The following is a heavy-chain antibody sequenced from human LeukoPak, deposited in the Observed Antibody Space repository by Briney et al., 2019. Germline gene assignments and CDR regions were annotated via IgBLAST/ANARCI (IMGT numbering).Heavy chain of an antibody. CDR1: GFTFSSYG. V-gene: IGHV3-30*03. D-gene: IGHD3-10*01. Sequence: GSLRLSCAASGFTFSSYGMHWVRQAPGKGLEWVAVISYDGSNKYYADSVKGRFTISRDNSKNTLYLQMNSLRAEDTAVYYCASGRYGSGSYEFDYWGQGTLVTVSS. J-gene: IGHJ4*02. CDR2: ISYDGSNK. CDR3: ASGRYGSGSYEFDY.